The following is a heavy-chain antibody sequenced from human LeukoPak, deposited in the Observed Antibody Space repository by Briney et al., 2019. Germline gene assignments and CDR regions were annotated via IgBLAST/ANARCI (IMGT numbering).Heavy chain of an antibody. CDR1: GFSFSSYA. CDR3: ASADFYGSGSYYSGSCDY. Sequence: GRSLRLSCAASGFSFSSYAMHWVRQAPGKGLEWGAVISYDGSKEYYTDSVKGRFTISRDNSKNTLYLEMNSLRNEDTAVYYCASADFYGSGSYYSGSCDYWGQGTLVTVSS. D-gene: IGHD3-10*01. V-gene: IGHV3-30*04. J-gene: IGHJ4*02. CDR2: ISYDGSKE.